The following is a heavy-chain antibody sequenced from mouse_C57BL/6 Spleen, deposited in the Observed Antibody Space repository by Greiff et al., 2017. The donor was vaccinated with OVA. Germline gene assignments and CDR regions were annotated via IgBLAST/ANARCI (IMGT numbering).Heavy chain of an antibody. CDR3: ARTAQAYFDY. V-gene: IGHV1-61*01. Sequence: VQLQQPGAELVRPGSSVKLSCKASGYTFTSYWMDWVKQRPGQGLEWIGNIYPSDSETHYNQKFKDKATLTVDKSSSTAYMQLGSLTSEDSAVYYCARTAQAYFDYWGQGTTLTVSS. CDR1: GYTFTSYW. D-gene: IGHD3-2*02. J-gene: IGHJ2*01. CDR2: IYPSDSET.